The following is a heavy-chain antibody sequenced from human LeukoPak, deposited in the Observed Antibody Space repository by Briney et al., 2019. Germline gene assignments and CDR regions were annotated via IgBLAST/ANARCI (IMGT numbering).Heavy chain of an antibody. CDR2: ISSSGSTI. CDR3: ARWGITICGVEDY. J-gene: IGHJ4*02. Sequence: SGGSLRLSCAASGFTFSSYEMNWVRQAPGKGLEWVSYISSSGSTIYYADSVTGRFTISRDNAKNSLYLQMNSLRAEDTAVYYCARWGITICGVEDYWGQGTLVTVSS. CDR1: GFTFSSYE. V-gene: IGHV3-48*03. D-gene: IGHD3-3*01.